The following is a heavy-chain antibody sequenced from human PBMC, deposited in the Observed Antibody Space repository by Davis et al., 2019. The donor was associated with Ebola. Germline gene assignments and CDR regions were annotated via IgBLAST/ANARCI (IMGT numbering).Heavy chain of an antibody. CDR1: GFTFSSYA. D-gene: IGHD2-2*02. CDR2: ISGSGGST. CDR3: AKERVRYCSSTSCYKAEYFQH. J-gene: IGHJ1*01. V-gene: IGHV3-23*01. Sequence: PGGSLRLSCAASGFTFSSYAMSWVRQAPGKGLEWVSAISGSGGSTYYADSVKGRFTISRDNSKNTLYLQMNSLRAEDTAVYYCAKERVRYCSSTSCYKAEYFQHWGQGTLVTVSS.